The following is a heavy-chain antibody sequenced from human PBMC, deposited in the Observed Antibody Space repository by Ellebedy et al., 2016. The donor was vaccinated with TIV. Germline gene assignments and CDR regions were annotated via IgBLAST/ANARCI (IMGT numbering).Heavy chain of an antibody. V-gene: IGHV3-48*02. D-gene: IGHD3-16*01. J-gene: IGHJ3*02. CDR1: GFTCSSYS. CDR2: ISSSSSTM. CDR3: ARVGVLERRGAFDI. Sequence: GESLKISCAASGFTCSSYSLNLIRQAPGRGLEWVSYISSSSSTMYYADSVKGRFTISRDNAKSSLFLQINSLRDEDTAVYDCARVGVLERRGAFDIWGQGTMVTVSS.